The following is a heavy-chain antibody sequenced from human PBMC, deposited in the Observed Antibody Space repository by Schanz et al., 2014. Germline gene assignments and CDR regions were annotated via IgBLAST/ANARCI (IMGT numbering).Heavy chain of an antibody. D-gene: IGHD5-12*01. CDR2: IWSDGSGK. Sequence: VQLVESGGGLVKPGGSLRLSCAASGFTFSSYSMNWVRQAPGKGLEWVAVIWSDGSGKYYADSVKGRFTISRDSPKNTLYLQMNSLRAEDTAVYYCASPSGYSDYGTYFDFWGQGTLVTVSS. J-gene: IGHJ4*02. V-gene: IGHV3-33*08. CDR1: GFTFSSYS. CDR3: ASPSGYSDYGTYFDF.